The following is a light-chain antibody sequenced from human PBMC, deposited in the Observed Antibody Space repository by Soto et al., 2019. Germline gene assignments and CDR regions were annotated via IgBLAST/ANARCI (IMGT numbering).Light chain of an antibody. V-gene: IGLV2-18*02. CDR2: EVD. CDR3: SSYTSSNTLV. J-gene: IGLJ2*01. CDR1: SSDIGTYNR. Sequence: QSVLTQPPSVSGSPGQSVTIPCIGTSSDIGTYNRVSWFQQPPVTAPKLVIYEVDNRPSGVPDRFSGSKSGNTASLTISGLQPEDEADYYCSSYTSSNTLVFGGGTQLTVL.